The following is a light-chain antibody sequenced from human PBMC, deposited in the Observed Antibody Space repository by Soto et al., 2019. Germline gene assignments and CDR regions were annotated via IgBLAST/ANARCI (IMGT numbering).Light chain of an antibody. CDR2: DVT. CDR1: NSDVGGYNY. CDR3: TSYTRSSTLGV. J-gene: IGLJ1*01. V-gene: IGLV2-14*01. Sequence: QSALTQPASVSGSPGQSITISCTGTNSDVGGYNYVSWYQQHPGKAPKLIIYDVTDRPSGVSNRFSGSKSGDTASLTISGLQAEDEADYYCTSYTRSSTLGVLGTGTKVTVL.